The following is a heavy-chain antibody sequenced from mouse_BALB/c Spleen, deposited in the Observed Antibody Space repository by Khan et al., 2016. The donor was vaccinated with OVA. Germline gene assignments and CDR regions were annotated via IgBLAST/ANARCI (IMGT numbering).Heavy chain of an antibody. CDR2: INPTSGYT. Sequence: QVQLKESGAELAKPGASVKMSCKASGYTFTTYWMHWVKQRPGQGLEWIGYINPTSGYTDYNEKFKDRATLSADRSSSTAYMQLSSLTSEDYTVYNSTRDGIDYWGQGTTLTVSS. J-gene: IGHJ2*01. CDR1: GYTFTTYW. D-gene: IGHD2-3*01. CDR3: TRDGIDY. V-gene: IGHV1-7*01.